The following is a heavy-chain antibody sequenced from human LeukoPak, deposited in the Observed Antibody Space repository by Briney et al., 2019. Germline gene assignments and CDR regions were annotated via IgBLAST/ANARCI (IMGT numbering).Heavy chain of an antibody. CDR2: IYYSGST. D-gene: IGHD3-10*01. V-gene: IGHV4-59*08. J-gene: IGHJ4*02. CDR3: ARQKPYCYGSGSYLDY. CDR1: GGSISSYY. Sequence: SETLSLTCTVSGGSISSYYWSWIRQPPGKGLEWIGYIYYSGSTNYNPSLKSRVTISVDTSKNQFSLKLSSVTAADTAVYYCARQKPYCYGSGSYLDYWGQGTLVTVSS.